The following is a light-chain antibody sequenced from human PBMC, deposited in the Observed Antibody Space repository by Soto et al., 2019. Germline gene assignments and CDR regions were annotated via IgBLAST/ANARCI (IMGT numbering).Light chain of an antibody. Sequence: MTQFGSTRSASIKDRVTITCRASQSISSCLAWYQQKPGQAPNLLIYGASTLQSGVPSRFSGSGSGTDFTLTISSLQAEDFASYYCQQTRAYPSTFGGGTKVDIK. J-gene: IGKJ4*01. V-gene: IGKV1-5*01. CDR2: GAS. CDR3: QQTRAYPST. CDR1: QSISSC.